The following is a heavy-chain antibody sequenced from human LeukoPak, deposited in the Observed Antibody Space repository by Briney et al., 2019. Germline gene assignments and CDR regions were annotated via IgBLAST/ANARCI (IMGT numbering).Heavy chain of an antibody. D-gene: IGHD2-15*01. Sequence: GGSLRLSCAASGFTVSSNYMNWVRQAPGKGLKWVSVIYSGGSTNYADSVKGRFTISRDNSKNTVYLQMNSLRAEDTAVYYCAREPYCSGGSCYHAFDIWGQGTMVTVSS. CDR2: IYSGGST. CDR1: GFTVSSNY. J-gene: IGHJ3*02. V-gene: IGHV3-53*01. CDR3: AREPYCSGGSCYHAFDI.